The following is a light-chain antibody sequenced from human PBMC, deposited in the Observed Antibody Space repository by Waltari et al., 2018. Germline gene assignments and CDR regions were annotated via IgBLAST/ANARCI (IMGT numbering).Light chain of an antibody. J-gene: IGKJ4*01. V-gene: IGKV3-11*01. CDR1: QSIDNF. CDR2: DAS. CDR3: QQRSNWPLT. Sequence: EVVLTQSPATLSLSPGEGATLPCRASQSIDNFLAWYQQRPGQAPRLLIFDASNRATGIPARFSGSGSGTDFTLTISGLEPEDFAVYYCQQRSNWPLTFGGGTKVEMK.